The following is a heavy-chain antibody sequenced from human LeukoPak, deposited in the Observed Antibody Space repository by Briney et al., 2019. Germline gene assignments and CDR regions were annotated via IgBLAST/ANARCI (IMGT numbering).Heavy chain of an antibody. CDR3: ARDVGGSLDY. CDR2: IKEDESAK. V-gene: IGHV3-7*01. CDR1: GFTFSTYW. Sequence: GGSLRLSCAASGFTFSTYWMAWVRQAPGKGLEWVANIKEDESAKHQADSVKGRFTIFRDNAQNSVYLQMRSLRGEDTAVYYCARDVGGSLDYWGQGPLVTVSS. J-gene: IGHJ4*02. D-gene: IGHD1-26*01.